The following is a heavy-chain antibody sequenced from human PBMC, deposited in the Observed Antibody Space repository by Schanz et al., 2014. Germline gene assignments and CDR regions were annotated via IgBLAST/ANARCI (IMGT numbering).Heavy chain of an antibody. J-gene: IGHJ4*02. V-gene: IGHV3-23*01. Sequence: DVHLLESGGGFVQPGASLRLSCAASEFTFSTDAMSWVRQAPGKGLDWLSVISASGGATYYADSVKGRFTISSDNSKSALCLQMSSLRAEDTAVYYCAKSQGSSFDSWGQGTLVTVSS. CDR3: AKSQGSSFDS. CDR1: EFTFSTDA. D-gene: IGHD6-13*01. CDR2: ISASGGAT.